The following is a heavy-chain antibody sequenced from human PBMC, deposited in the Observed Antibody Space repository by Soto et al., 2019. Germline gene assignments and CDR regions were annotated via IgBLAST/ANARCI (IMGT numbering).Heavy chain of an antibody. CDR1: GFTFSNYA. CDR3: AGRGSIYAFEV. J-gene: IGHJ4*02. Sequence: PGGSLRLSCAASGFTFSNYAMSWVRQAPGKGLEWVSVITGDSATTYHADSVKGRFTISRDNSKNTLYLQMNSLRTEDTALYYCAGRGSIYAFEVWGQGTLVTVSS. CDR2: ITGDSATT. V-gene: IGHV3-23*01. D-gene: IGHD5-18*01.